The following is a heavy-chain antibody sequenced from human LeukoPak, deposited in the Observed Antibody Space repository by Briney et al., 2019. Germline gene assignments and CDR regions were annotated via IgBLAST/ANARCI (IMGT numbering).Heavy chain of an antibody. J-gene: IGHJ4*02. CDR2: ISYGGSNK. CDR1: GFTFSSYG. CDR3: AKGQLGEY. Sequence: PGGSLRLSCAASGFTFSSYGMHWVRQAPGKGLEWVAVISYGGSNKYYADSVKGRFTISRDNSKNTLYLQMNSLRAEDTAVYYCAKGQLGEYWGQGTLVTVSS. D-gene: IGHD3-10*01. V-gene: IGHV3-30*18.